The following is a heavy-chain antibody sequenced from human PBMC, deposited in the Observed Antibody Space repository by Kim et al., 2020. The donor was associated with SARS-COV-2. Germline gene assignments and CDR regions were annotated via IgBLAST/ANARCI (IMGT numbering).Heavy chain of an antibody. V-gene: IGHV3-53*01. CDR2: IYSGGST. D-gene: IGHD5-12*01. CDR1: GFTVSSNY. J-gene: IGHJ4*02. CDR3: ARALPLGYSGYDYFDY. Sequence: GGSLRLSCAASGFTVSSNYMSWVRKAPGKGLEWVSVIYSGGSTYYADSVKGRFTISRDNSKNTLYLQMNSLRAEDTAVYYCARALPLGYSGYDYFDYWGQGTLVTVSS.